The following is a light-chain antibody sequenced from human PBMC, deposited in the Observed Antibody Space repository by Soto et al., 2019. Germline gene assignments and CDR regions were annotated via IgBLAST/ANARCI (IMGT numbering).Light chain of an antibody. CDR2: EVT. J-gene: IGLJ1*01. Sequence: QSVLTQPPSASGSPGQSVAISCTGTSSDVGGYNFVSWYQQHPGKAPKLMIYEVTKRPSGVSDRFSGSKSGNTASLTVSGLQADDEADYCCCSYAGNNIYVFGTGTKATVL. CDR3: CSYAGNNIYV. V-gene: IGLV2-8*01. CDR1: SSDVGGYNF.